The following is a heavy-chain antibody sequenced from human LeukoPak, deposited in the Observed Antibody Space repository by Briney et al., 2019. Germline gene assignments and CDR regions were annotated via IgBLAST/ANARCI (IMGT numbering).Heavy chain of an antibody. Sequence: PSETLSLTCNVSGGSISSYYWSWIRQPPGKGLEWIGYIYYSGSTNYNPSLKSRVTISVDTSKNQFSLKLSSVTAADTAVYYCARDYSYGSYYYYGMDVWGQGTTVTVSS. CDR1: GGSISSYY. CDR3: ARDYSYGSYYYYGMDV. J-gene: IGHJ6*02. D-gene: IGHD5-18*01. V-gene: IGHV4-59*01. CDR2: IYYSGST.